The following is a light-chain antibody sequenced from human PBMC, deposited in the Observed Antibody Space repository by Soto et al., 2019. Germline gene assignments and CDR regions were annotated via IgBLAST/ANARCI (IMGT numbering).Light chain of an antibody. CDR1: SSDVGGYNY. J-gene: IGLJ1*01. CDR2: DVS. CDR3: SSYAGRNSYV. V-gene: IGLV2-8*01. Sequence: QSALTRPPSASGSPGQSVTISCTGTSSDVGGYNYVSWYQQHPGKAPKLMIYDVSKRPSGVPDRFSASKSGNTASLTVSGLQAEDEADYYCSSYAGRNSYVFGAGNKVTVL.